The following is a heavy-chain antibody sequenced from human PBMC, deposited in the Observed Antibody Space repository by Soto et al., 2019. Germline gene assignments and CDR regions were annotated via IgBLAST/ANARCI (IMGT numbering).Heavy chain of an antibody. CDR1: GYTFTSYG. D-gene: IGHD6-13*01. CDR2: INAANGDT. Sequence: GASVKVSCKASGYTFTSYGIHWVRQAPGQKPEWMGWINAANGDTKYSPKFQGRVTITRDTSASTAYRELSSLRSEDTAVYYCVRRHVSATGIDWFDPWGQGTLVTVSS. V-gene: IGHV1-3*01. J-gene: IGHJ5*02. CDR3: VRRHVSATGIDWFDP.